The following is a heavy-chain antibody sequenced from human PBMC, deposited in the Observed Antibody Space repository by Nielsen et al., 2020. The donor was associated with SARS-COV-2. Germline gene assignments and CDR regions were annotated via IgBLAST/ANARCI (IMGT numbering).Heavy chain of an antibody. J-gene: IGHJ4*02. CDR1: GYTFTSFS. Sequence: ASVKVSCKASGYTFTSFSISWVRQAPGQGLEWMGWISPYNGNIKYSQKFQGRVTMTRNTSISTAYMELSSLRSEDTAVYYCARVDGHCSGGSCYSGVYWGQGTLVTVSS. V-gene: IGHV1-18*01. CDR3: ARVDGHCSGGSCYSGVY. CDR2: ISPYNGNI. D-gene: IGHD2-15*01.